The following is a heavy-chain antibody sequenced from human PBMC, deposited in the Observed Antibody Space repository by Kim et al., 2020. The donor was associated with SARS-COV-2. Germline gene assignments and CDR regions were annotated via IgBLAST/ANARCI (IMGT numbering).Heavy chain of an antibody. D-gene: IGHD6-6*01. CDR2: IIPIFGTA. CDR3: AREVVAARPGAFDI. Sequence: SVKVSCKASGGTFSSYAISWVRQAPGQGLEWMGGIIPIFGTANYAQKFQGRVTITADESTSTAYMELSSLRSEDTAVYYCAREVVAARPGAFDIWGQGTMVTVSS. V-gene: IGHV1-69*13. CDR1: GGTFSSYA. J-gene: IGHJ3*02.